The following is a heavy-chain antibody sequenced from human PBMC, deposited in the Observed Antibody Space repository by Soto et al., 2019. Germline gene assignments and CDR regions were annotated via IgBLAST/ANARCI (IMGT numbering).Heavy chain of an antibody. D-gene: IGHD2-8*01. J-gene: IGHJ4*02. Sequence: GGSLRLSCAASGFTLSDYYMSWIRQAPGRGLEWVSYISGSSSDTHYADSVKGRLTISRDNAKNSLYLQMNSLRAEDSAVYYCARGIHNNYGVTPPYWGQGTLVTVSS. CDR3: ARGIHNNYGVTPPY. CDR2: ISGSSSDT. V-gene: IGHV3-11*05. CDR1: GFTLSDYY.